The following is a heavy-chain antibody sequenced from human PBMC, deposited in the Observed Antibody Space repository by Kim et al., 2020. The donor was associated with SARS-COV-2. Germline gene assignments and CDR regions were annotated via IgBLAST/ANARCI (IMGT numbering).Heavy chain of an antibody. CDR1: GGSFSGYY. CDR2: INHSGST. D-gene: IGHD6-25*01. CDR3: ARVLGYWFDP. Sequence: SETLSLTCAVYGGSFSGYYWSWIRQPPGKGLEWIGEINHSGSTNYNPSLKSRVTISVDTSKNQFSLKLSSVTAADTAVYYCARVLGYWFDPWGQGTLVTVSS. J-gene: IGHJ5*02. V-gene: IGHV4-34*01.